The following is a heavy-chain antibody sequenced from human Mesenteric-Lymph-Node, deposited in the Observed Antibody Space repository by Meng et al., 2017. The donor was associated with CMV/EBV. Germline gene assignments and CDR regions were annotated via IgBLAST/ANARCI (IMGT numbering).Heavy chain of an antibody. Sequence: CRASGYNFTNYGMNWVRQAPGRGLEWMGWINTETRRPAYAQGFTGRFVFSLDTSVSTAYLQIDSLEAEDTAVYFCAKDHYGSGSPFDYWGQGTLVTVSS. J-gene: IGHJ4*02. CDR3: AKDHYGSGSPFDY. CDR1: GYNFTNYG. V-gene: IGHV7-4-1*01. CDR2: INTETRRP. D-gene: IGHD3-10*01.